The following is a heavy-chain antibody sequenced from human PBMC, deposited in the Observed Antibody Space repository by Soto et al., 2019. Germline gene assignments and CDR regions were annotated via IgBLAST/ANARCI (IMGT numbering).Heavy chain of an antibody. Sequence: QVHLVQSGAEEKKPGASVKVSCKAPGYTFSNQASRYTFTSNAMHWVRQAPGQGLEWMGWITAGNGNTKVSQGFRDRVTISSDTSTSTVYMEVSSLTSEDTAVYYCATYTSTWFGGLDLWGQGTLVTVSS. V-gene: IGHV1-3*05. CDR2: ITAGNGNT. D-gene: IGHD3-10*01. J-gene: IGHJ5*02. CDR1: GYTFSNQASRYTFTSNA. CDR3: ATYTSTWFGGLDL.